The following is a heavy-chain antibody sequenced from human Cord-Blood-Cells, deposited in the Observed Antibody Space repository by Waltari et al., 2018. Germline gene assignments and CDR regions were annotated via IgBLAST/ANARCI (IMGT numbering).Heavy chain of an antibody. V-gene: IGHV4-31*03. J-gene: IGHJ6*03. D-gene: IGHD6-6*01. CDR3: ARDLGEEQLVSSGYMDV. CDR2: IYYSGSN. Sequence: QVQLQESGPGLVKPSQTLSLTCTVSGGSISSGGYYWSWIRQHPGKGLEWIGYIYYSGSNYYNPSLKSRFTISVDTSKNQFSLKLSSVTAADTAVYYCARDLGEEQLVSSGYMDVWGKGTTVTVSS. CDR1: GGSISSGGYY.